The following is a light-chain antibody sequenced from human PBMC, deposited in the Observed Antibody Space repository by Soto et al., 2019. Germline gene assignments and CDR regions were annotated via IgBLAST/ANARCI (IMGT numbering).Light chain of an antibody. Sequence: EIVLTQSPGTLSLSPGERTTLSWRASQSVSSHYFAWYQPKPGQAPQLPLYGASNRNTGIPDRFSGSGSGTDFTLTISRLEPEDFAVYHCQQYGSPPRTFGQGTKVEIK. J-gene: IGKJ1*01. CDR2: GAS. CDR1: QSVSSHY. V-gene: IGKV3-20*01. CDR3: QQYGSPPRT.